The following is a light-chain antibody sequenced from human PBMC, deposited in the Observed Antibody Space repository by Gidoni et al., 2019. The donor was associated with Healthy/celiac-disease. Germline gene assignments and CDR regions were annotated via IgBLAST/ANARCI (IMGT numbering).Light chain of an antibody. CDR2: AAS. V-gene: IGKV1-39*01. CDR3: QQSYSTRMYT. J-gene: IGKJ2*01. CDR1: QSISSY. Sequence: DIQMTTSPSSLSASVGDRVTITCRASQSISSYLNWYQQKPGKAPKLLIYAASSLQSGVPSRFSGSGSGTDFTLTISSLQPEDFATYYCQQSYSTRMYTFGQGTKLEIK.